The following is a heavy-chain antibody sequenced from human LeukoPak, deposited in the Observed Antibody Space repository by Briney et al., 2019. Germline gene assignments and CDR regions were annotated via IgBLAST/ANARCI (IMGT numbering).Heavy chain of an antibody. CDR3: ARDAGTGNFDY. D-gene: IGHD1-1*01. CDR2: ISSSSSTI. Sequence: GGSLRLSCAASGFTFGTYAMNWVRQAPGKGLEWVSYISSSSSTIYHADSVKGRFTISRDNAKNSLYVQMNGLRDEDTAVYYCARDAGTGNFDYWGQGTLVTVSS. CDR1: GFTFGTYA. J-gene: IGHJ4*02. V-gene: IGHV3-48*02.